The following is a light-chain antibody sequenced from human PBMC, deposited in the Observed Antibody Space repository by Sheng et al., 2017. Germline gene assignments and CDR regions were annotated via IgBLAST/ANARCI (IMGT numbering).Light chain of an antibody. CDR3: GSWDGSLSVVV. CDR1: SSNIGNNY. CDR2: DND. Sequence: QSVLTQPPSVSAAPGQKVTISCSGTSSNIGNNYVAWYQQPPTSAPKVIIYDNDKRPSGIPDRFSASKSGPSATLAITGLQAGDEADYYCGSWDGSLSVVVFGGGTKLTVL. V-gene: IGLV1-51*01. J-gene: IGLJ3*02.